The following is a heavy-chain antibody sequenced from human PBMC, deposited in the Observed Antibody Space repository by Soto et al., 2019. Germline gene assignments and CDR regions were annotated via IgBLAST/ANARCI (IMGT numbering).Heavy chain of an antibody. CDR2: ISVIGGGGST. CDR1: GFTFSSHL. D-gene: IGHD3-16*02. CDR3: AQKWGSYREVFDD. V-gene: IGHV3-23*01. Sequence: GSLRLSFAASGFTFSSHLMHWVRQAPGQGLDWVSVISVIGGGGSTFYTDSVKGRFTISRDNSKNTLYLQMSSLRVEDTAIYYCAQKWGSYREVFDDWGHGTLVTVSS. J-gene: IGHJ4*01.